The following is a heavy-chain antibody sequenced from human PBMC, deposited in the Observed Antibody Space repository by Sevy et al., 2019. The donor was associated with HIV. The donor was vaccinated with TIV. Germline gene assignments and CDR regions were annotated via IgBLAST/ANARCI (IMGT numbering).Heavy chain of an antibody. CDR1: GYSFRNYG. J-gene: IGHJ5*02. CDR2: ISDYYGDT. Sequence: ASVKVSCKASGYSFRNYGISWVRQAPGQGLEWMGWISDYYGDTDYAQNFQGRLTMTTDTSTSTAYMELRSLRSDDTATYYCATSANVDSSWLDPWGQGTLVTVSS. V-gene: IGHV1-18*01. D-gene: IGHD3-22*01. CDR3: ATSANVDSSWLDP.